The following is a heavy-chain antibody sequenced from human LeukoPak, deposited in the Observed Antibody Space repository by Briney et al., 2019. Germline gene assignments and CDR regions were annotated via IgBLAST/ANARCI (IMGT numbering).Heavy chain of an antibody. CDR2: ISAYNGNT. CDR3: AKDLGDYGDYPGYYYYYGMDV. V-gene: IGHV1-18*01. J-gene: IGHJ6*02. CDR1: GYTFTSYG. Sequence: ASVKVSCKASGYTFTSYGISWVRQAPGQGLEWMGWISAYNGNTNYAQKLQGRVTMTTDTSTSTAYMELRSLRSDDTAVYYCAKDLGDYGDYPGYYYYYGMDVWGQGTTVTVSS. D-gene: IGHD4-17*01.